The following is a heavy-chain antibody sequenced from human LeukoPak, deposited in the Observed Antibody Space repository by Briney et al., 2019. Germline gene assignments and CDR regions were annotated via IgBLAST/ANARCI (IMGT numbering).Heavy chain of an antibody. CDR1: GYTFTSYD. CDR3: AKDQVISGSEASDI. Sequence: ASVKVSCKASGYTFTSYDINWVRQATGQGLEWMGWMNPNSGNTGYAQKFQGRVTMTRDTSISTAYMELSRLRSDDTAVYYCAKDQVISGSEASDIWGQGTMVTVSS. V-gene: IGHV1-8*01. J-gene: IGHJ3*02. D-gene: IGHD2-21*01. CDR2: MNPNSGNT.